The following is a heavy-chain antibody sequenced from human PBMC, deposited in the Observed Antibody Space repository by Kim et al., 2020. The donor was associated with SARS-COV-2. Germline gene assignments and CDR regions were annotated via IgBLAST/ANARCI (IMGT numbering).Heavy chain of an antibody. CDR1: GFSFSNYA. CDR3: AKGRGSGTYSLDC. CDR2: VSGNGGSA. Sequence: GGSLRLSCAASGFSFSNYAMSWVRQAPGKGLEWVSAVSGNGGSAFYADSVTGRFAISRDNSRNVMYLQMNSLRAADTAVYYCAKGRGSGTYSLDCWGQGT. D-gene: IGHD1-26*01. J-gene: IGHJ4*02. V-gene: IGHV3-23*01.